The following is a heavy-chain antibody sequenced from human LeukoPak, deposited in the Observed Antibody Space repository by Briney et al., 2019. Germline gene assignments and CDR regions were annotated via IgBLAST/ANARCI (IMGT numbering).Heavy chain of an antibody. D-gene: IGHD2-8*01. J-gene: IGHJ5*02. V-gene: IGHV4-34*01. Sequence: LETLSLTCAVYGGSFSGYYWSWIRQPPGKGLEWIGSIYYSGSTYYNPSLKSRVTISVDTSKNQFSLKLSSVTAADTAVYYCARHRNEEFDPWGQGTLVTVSS. CDR1: GGSFSGYY. CDR3: ARHRNEEFDP. CDR2: IYYSGST.